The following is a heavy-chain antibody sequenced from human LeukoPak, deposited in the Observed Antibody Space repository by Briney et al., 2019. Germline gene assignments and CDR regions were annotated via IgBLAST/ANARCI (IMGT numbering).Heavy chain of an antibody. CDR3: ASVNCSGGSCYSGLFDY. J-gene: IGHJ4*02. CDR1: GGSFSGYY. V-gene: IGHV4-34*01. Sequence: SETLSLTCAVYGGSFSGYYWSWIRQPPGKGLEWIGEINHSGSTNYNPSLKSRATISVDTSKNQFSLKLSSVTAADTAVYYCASVNCSGGSCYSGLFDYWGQGTLVTVSS. CDR2: INHSGST. D-gene: IGHD2-15*01.